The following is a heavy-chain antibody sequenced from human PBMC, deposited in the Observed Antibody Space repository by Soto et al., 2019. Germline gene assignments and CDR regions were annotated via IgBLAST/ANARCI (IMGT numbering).Heavy chain of an antibody. D-gene: IGHD6-19*01. V-gene: IGHV4-31*03. Sequence: SETLSLTCTVSGGSISSGGYYWSWIRQHPGKGLEWIGHIYYSGSTYYNPSLKSRVTISVDTSKNQFSLKLSSVTAADTAVYYCARDTYSSGWYLVGSDYWGQGTLVTVSS. CDR3: ARDTYSSGWYLVGSDY. CDR1: GGSISSGGYY. CDR2: IYYSGST. J-gene: IGHJ4*02.